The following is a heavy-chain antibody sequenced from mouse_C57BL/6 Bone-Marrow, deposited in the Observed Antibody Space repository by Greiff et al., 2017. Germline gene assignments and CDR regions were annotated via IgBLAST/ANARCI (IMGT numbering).Heavy chain of an antibody. CDR3: ARQGSTRVSTPFAY. V-gene: IGHV5-6*02. CDR1: GFTFSSYG. D-gene: IGHD2-2*01. Sequence: DVMLVESGGDLVKPGGSLKLSCAASGFTFSSYGMSWVRQTPHKRLVWVATLSSGGSYTYYPASVKGRFTISRDNAKNTLYLQMSSLKSEDTAMYYCARQGSTRVSTPFAYWGQGTLVTVSA. J-gene: IGHJ3*01. CDR2: LSSGGSYT.